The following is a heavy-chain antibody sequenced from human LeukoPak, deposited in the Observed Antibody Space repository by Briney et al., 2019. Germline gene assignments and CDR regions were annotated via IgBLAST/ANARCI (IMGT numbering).Heavy chain of an antibody. CDR3: ARIMDLLGVHHDF. Sequence: TGGSLRLSCVVSGFTFNKYWMSWVRQAPGKGLEWVATMRQDGGEIYYVDSVRGRFTISRDNAKNSLYLQMNSLRAEDTAMYYCARIMDLLGVHHDFWGQGTLVTVSS. CDR1: GFTFNKYW. D-gene: IGHD1-1*01. J-gene: IGHJ4*02. V-gene: IGHV3-7*01. CDR2: MRQDGGEI.